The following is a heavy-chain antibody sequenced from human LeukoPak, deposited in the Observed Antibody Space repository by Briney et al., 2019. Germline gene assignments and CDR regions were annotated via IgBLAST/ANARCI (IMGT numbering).Heavy chain of an antibody. V-gene: IGHV3-23*01. J-gene: IGHJ4*02. CDR1: GFTFSSYG. D-gene: IGHD3-22*01. CDR3: AKYSHDSSGSFDY. Sequence: GGSLRLSCAASGFTFSSYGMSWVRQAPGKGLEWVSIISGSGSGGSTYYADSVKGRFTISRDNSNNTLYLQMNSLRAEDTAVYYCAKYSHDSSGSFDYWGQGTLVTVSS. CDR2: ISGSGSGGST.